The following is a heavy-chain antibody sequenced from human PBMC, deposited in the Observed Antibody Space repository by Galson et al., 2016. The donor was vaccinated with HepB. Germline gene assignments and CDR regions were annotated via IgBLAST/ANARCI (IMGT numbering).Heavy chain of an antibody. V-gene: IGHV1-69*13. D-gene: IGHD2-21*02. Sequence: SVKVSCKASGGTFSSYAINWVRQAPGQGLEWMGGITPIFNKPDYAQKFQGRVTITADDSTSTAYMELTSLRSNDTAVYYCVRASTVVTRGFDYWGQGTLVTVSS. J-gene: IGHJ4*02. CDR3: VRASTVVTRGFDY. CDR1: GGTFSSYA. CDR2: ITPIFNKP.